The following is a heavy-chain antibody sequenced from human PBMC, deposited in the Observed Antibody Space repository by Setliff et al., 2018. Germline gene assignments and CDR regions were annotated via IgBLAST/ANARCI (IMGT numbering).Heavy chain of an antibody. CDR1: GGTFSSYA. D-gene: IGHD3-3*01. Sequence: SVKVSCKASGGTFSSYAISWVRQAPGQGLEWMGGIIPIFGTANYAQKFQGRVTNTADESTSTAYMELSSLRSEDTAVYYCARGYRGYYNFWSGSQGANWFDPWGQGTLVTVSS. CDR2: IIPIFGTA. V-gene: IGHV1-69*13. J-gene: IGHJ5*02. CDR3: ARGYRGYYNFWSGSQGANWFDP.